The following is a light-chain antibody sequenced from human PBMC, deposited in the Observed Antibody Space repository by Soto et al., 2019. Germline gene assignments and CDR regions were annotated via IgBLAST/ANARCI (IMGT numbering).Light chain of an antibody. Sequence: QSVLTQPPSASGTPGQRVTISCSGSSSKIGSNTVNWYQQLPGTAPKLLIYSNNQRPSGVPDRFSGSKSGTSASLAISGLQSEDEADYYCAAWDDSLNGHVVFGGGTQLTV. CDR3: AAWDDSLNGHVV. J-gene: IGLJ2*01. CDR2: SNN. CDR1: SSKIGSNT. V-gene: IGLV1-44*01.